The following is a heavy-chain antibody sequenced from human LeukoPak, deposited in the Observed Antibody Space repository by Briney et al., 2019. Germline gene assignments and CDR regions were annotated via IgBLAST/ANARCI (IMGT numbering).Heavy chain of an antibody. V-gene: IGHV4-38-2*01. D-gene: IGHD3-10*02. Sequence: MTSDTLSLTCGISGHSTTRGYYWAWFRQSPGRGPEWIATFFQSEKSFYNASLESRVIMSLDTTKSQFSLNLTSVTAADTAVYYCARVLPVPYLLDSWGQGTHVTVSS. CDR2: FFQSEKS. J-gene: IGHJ4*02. CDR1: GHSTTRGYY. CDR3: ARVLPVPYLLDS.